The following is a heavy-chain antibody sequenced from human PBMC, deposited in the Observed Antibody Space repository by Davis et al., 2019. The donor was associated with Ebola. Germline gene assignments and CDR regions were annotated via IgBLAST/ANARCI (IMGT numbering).Heavy chain of an antibody. CDR2: IKQDGSEK. Sequence: PGGSLRLSCAASGFTFSSYWMSWVRQAPGKGLEWVANIKQDGSEKYYVDSVKGRFTISRDNSKNTLYLQMNSLRAEDTAVYYCAKSPLAPMVRGVMRWFDPWGQGTLVTVSS. V-gene: IGHV3-7*03. CDR3: AKSPLAPMVRGVMRWFDP. J-gene: IGHJ5*02. CDR1: GFTFSSYW. D-gene: IGHD3-10*01.